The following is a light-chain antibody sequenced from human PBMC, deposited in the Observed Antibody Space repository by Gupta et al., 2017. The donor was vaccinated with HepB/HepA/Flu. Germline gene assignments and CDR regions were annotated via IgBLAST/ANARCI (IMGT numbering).Light chain of an antibody. J-gene: IGLJ3*02. CDR3: AAWDDSMNGVV. Sequence: QSVLTQPPSASGTPGQRVTISCSGSSSNIGSNTVIWYQQLPGTAPKLLIYSNIQRPSGVPDRFSGSKSGTSASLAIXGXQSEDEXDYYCAAWDDSMNGVVFGGGTKLTVL. CDR1: SSNIGSNT. V-gene: IGLV1-44*01. CDR2: SNI.